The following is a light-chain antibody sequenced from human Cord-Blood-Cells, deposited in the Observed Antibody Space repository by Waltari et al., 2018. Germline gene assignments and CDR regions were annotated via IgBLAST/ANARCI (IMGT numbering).Light chain of an antibody. Sequence: IKITQSPSCLSTSVGARVTLTCRASQSIGSYSNWYQQKPGKAPKLLIYAASSLQSGVPSRFSGSGSVTDFTLTISSLQPEDFATYYCQQSYSTPWTFGQGTKVEIK. CDR2: AAS. V-gene: IGKV1-39*01. CDR1: QSIGSY. J-gene: IGKJ1*01. CDR3: QQSYSTPWT.